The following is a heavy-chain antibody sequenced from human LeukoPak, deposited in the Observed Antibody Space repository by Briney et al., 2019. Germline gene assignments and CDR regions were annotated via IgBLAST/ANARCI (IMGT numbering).Heavy chain of an antibody. CDR3: ARHRIYPSSDS. CDR1: GFTFSSYG. CDR2: IWYDGRNK. V-gene: IGHV3-33*01. D-gene: IGHD5/OR15-5a*01. Sequence: GGSLRLSCAASGFTFSSYGMHWVRQAPGKGLEWVSVIWYDGRNKYYADSVKCRFTISRYDSKNTLYLQMSILRAEHTAVYYCARHRIYPSSDSWGQATLVTVS. J-gene: IGHJ5*01.